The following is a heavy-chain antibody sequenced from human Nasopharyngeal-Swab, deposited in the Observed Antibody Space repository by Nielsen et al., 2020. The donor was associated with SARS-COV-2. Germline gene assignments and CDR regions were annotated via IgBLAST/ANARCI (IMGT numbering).Heavy chain of an antibody. CDR3: ARDSSRRSRGSYYYGMDV. D-gene: IGHD3-3*01. J-gene: IGHJ6*02. Sequence: SETLSLTCTVSGGSISSYYWSWIRQPAGKGLEWIGRIYTSGSTNYNPSLKSRVTMSVDTSKNQFSLKLSSVTAADTAVYYCARDSSRRSRGSYYYGMDVWDQGTTVTVSS. CDR2: IYTSGST. CDR1: GGSISSYY. V-gene: IGHV4-4*07.